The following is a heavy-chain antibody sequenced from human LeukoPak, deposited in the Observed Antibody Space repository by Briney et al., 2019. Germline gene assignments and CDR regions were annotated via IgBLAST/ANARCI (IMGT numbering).Heavy chain of an antibody. CDR1: GGPISSSSYY. Sequence: SETLSLTCTVSGGPISSSSYYWGWIRQPPGKGLEWIGSMFYSVSTYYSPSLKGRVTISVDTSKNQFSLKLSSVTAADTAVYYCARHGGYTYGAFDYWGQGTLVTVSS. CDR3: ARHGGYTYGAFDY. CDR2: MFYSVST. J-gene: IGHJ4*02. D-gene: IGHD5-18*01. V-gene: IGHV4-39*01.